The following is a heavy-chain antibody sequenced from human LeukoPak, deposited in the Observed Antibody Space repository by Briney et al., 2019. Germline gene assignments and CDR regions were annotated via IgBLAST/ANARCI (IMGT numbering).Heavy chain of an antibody. J-gene: IGHJ4*02. D-gene: IGHD3-22*01. CDR3: AREALKTHYYYDDSGYYADY. CDR1: GFTFSSYA. Sequence: GSLRLSCAASGFTFSSYAMHWVRQAPGKGLEWVAVISYDGSGTYYADSVKGRFTISRDNSKNTLYLLLNSLKPEDTAVYFCAREALKTHYYYDDSGYYADYWGQGTLVTVSS. CDR2: ISYDGSGT. V-gene: IGHV3-30-3*01.